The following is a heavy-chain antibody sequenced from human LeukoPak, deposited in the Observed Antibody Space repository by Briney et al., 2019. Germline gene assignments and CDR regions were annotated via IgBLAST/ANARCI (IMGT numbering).Heavy chain of an antibody. Sequence: GGSLRLSCAASGFTFSSYWMHWVRQAPGKGLEWVSAIISGGSTYYADSVKGRFTISRDNSKNTLSLEMNSLRAEDTAVYYCVARYSSSPDNWGQGTLVTVSS. J-gene: IGHJ4*02. CDR2: IISGGST. CDR3: VARYSSSPDN. V-gene: IGHV3-53*01. D-gene: IGHD6-13*01. CDR1: GFTFSSYW.